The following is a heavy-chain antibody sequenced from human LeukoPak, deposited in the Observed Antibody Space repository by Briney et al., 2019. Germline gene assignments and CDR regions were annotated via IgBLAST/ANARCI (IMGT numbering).Heavy chain of an antibody. J-gene: IGHJ4*02. V-gene: IGHV1-18*01. CDR3: ASGYYSGGSGYSPAHY. D-gene: IGHD3-22*01. Sequence: ASVTVSCKASGYMFSNFFSSYGITWVRQAPGQGLEWMGWISPYKGNKKFAQKFQGRVTMTTDTSTSTAYMELRSLRSDDTAVYYCASGYYSGGSGYSPAHYWGQGTLVTVSS. CDR1: GYMFSNFFSSYG. CDR2: ISPYKGNK.